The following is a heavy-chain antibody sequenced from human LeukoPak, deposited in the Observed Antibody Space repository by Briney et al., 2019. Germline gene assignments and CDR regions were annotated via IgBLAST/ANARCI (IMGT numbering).Heavy chain of an antibody. CDR3: AGRGVEYCSSTSCQDV. CDR1: GFTLSNYN. V-gene: IGHV3-48*01. CDR2: ISYSSSII. J-gene: IGHJ6*04. D-gene: IGHD2-2*01. Sequence: PGGSLRLSCAASGFTLSNYNMNCVRQAPGKGLEWVSYISYSSSIIYYADSVKGRFTISRDNAKNSLYLQINSLRAEDTAVYYCAGRGVEYCSSTSCQDVWGKGTTVTVSS.